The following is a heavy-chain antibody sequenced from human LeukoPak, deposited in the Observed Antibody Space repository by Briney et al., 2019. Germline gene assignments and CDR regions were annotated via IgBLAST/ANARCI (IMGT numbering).Heavy chain of an antibody. CDR3: ARATVTTPADWFDP. V-gene: IGHV1-18*01. D-gene: IGHD4-17*01. CDR2: ISAYNGNT. CDR1: GYTFTSYG. J-gene: IGHJ5*02. Sequence: ASVKVSCKASGYTFTSYGISWVRQAPGQGLEWMGWISAYNGNTNYAQKLQGRVTMTTDTSTNTAYMELRSLRSDDTAVYYCARATVTTPADWFDPWGQGILVTVSS.